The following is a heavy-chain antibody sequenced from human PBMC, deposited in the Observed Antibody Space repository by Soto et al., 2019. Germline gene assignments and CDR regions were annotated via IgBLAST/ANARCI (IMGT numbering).Heavy chain of an antibody. Sequence: EVQLVESGGGLVKPGGSLRVSFAAPGITFSNAWMTWVRQAPGKGLVWVGRIKSKIDGGTTDYGVPVKGRFTISRDDSKNTLYLQMNSLKTEDTAVYYCTTGRYSSSLYFDSWGQGTLVTVSS. CDR1: GITFSNAW. D-gene: IGHD6-6*01. CDR2: IKSKIDGGTT. CDR3: TTGRYSSSLYFDS. J-gene: IGHJ4*02. V-gene: IGHV3-15*01.